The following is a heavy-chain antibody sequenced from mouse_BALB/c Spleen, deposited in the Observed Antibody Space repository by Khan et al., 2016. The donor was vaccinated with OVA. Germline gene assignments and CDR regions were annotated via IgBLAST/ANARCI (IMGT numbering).Heavy chain of an antibody. CDR2: INPHIGET. V-gene: IGHV1-20*02. J-gene: IGHJ2*01. CDR3: ARKNGSDLDY. D-gene: IGHD1-1*01. CDR1: GYSFTGYF. Sequence: VQLKQSGPELVKPGASVKISCKASGYSFTGYFMNWVMQSHGKSLEWIGRINPHIGETFYNQKFKGKATLTVDESSSTAHMELRSLASDDSAVYYCARKNGSDLDYWGQGTTLTVSS.